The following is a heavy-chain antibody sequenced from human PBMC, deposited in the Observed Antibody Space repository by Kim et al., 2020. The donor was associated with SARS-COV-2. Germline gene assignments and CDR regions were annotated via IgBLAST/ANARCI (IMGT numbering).Heavy chain of an antibody. CDR1: GGSISSSSYY. D-gene: IGHD3-3*01. V-gene: IGHV4-39*01. Sequence: SETLSLTCTVSGGSISSSSYYWGWIRQPPGKGLGWIGSIYYSGSTYYNPSLKSRVTISVDTSKNQFSLKLSSVTAADTAVYYCARQSASRITIFGVVIRGSWFDPWGQGTLVTVSS. J-gene: IGHJ5*02. CDR3: ARQSASRITIFGVVIRGSWFDP. CDR2: IYYSGST.